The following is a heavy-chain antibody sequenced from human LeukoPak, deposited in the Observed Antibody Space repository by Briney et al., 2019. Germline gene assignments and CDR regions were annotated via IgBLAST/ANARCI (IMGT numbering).Heavy chain of an antibody. CDR2: IYTSGST. CDR3: ARRDDYGDYLNWFDP. D-gene: IGHD4-17*01. Sequence: SETLSLTCTVSGGSISSYYWSWIRQPAGKGLEWIGRIYTSGSTNYNPSLKSRVTMSVDTSKNQFSLNLISVTAADTAVYYCARRDDYGDYLNWFDPWGQGTLVTVSS. CDR1: GGSISSYY. V-gene: IGHV4-4*07. J-gene: IGHJ5*02.